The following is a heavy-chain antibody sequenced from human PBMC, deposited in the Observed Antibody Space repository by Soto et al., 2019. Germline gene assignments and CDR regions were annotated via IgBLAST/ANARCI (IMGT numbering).Heavy chain of an antibody. Sequence: ASVKVSCKASGYTFTSYGISWARQAPGQGLEWMGWISAYNGNTNYAQKLQGRVTMTTDTSTSTAYMELRSLRSDDTAVYYCARDPLPNSSGWQTYYYYGMDVWGQGTTVTVSS. V-gene: IGHV1-18*01. CDR2: ISAYNGNT. CDR1: GYTFTSYG. J-gene: IGHJ6*02. CDR3: ARDPLPNSSGWQTYYYYGMDV. D-gene: IGHD6-19*01.